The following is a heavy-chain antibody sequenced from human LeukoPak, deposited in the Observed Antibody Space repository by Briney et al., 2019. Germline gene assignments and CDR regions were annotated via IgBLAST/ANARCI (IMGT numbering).Heavy chain of an antibody. Sequence: EPGGTLRLSCAASGCTFNNYSYRWGRQAPAMGQGWVSTISGSGDAKYYEDSVKGRFTSSRDNSKNTLYLQMNSLRAEDTAVYYCAKEDYRAAAAWGQGTLVTVSS. CDR2: ISGSGDAK. D-gene: IGHD6-13*01. CDR1: GCTFNNYS. V-gene: IGHV3-23*01. J-gene: IGHJ5*02. CDR3: AKEDYRAAAA.